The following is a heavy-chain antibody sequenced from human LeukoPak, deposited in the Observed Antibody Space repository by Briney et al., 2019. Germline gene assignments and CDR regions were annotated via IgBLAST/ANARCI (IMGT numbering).Heavy chain of an antibody. V-gene: IGHV3-33*01. J-gene: IGHJ3*01. CDR2: IWYDGSNK. Sequence: GTSLRLSCAASGFTFSDYGMQWVRQAPGKGLEWVAVIWYDGSNKYYADSVKGRFTISRDNSKNTLYLQMNSLRAEDTAVYYCARDFWESSLSADAFDVWGLGTTVKVSS. CDR3: ARDFWESSLSADAFDV. CDR1: GFTFSDYG. D-gene: IGHD6-6*01.